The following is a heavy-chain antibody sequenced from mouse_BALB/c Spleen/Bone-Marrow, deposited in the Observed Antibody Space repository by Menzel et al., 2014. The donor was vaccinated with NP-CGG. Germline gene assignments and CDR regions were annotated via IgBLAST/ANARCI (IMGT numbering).Heavy chain of an antibody. CDR1: GYTFTSSW. Sequence: QVQLQQSGSVLVRPGASVKLSCKASGYTFTSSWMHWAKQRPGQGLEWIGEIHPNSGNTNYNEKFKGKATLTVDTSSSTAYVDLSSLTSEDSAVYYCARGVFDYWGQGTTLTVSS. CDR2: IHPNSGNT. J-gene: IGHJ2*01. CDR3: ARGVFDY. V-gene: IGHV1S130*01.